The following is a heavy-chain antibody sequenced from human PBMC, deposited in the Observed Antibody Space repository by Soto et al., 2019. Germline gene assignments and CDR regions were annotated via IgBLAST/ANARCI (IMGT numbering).Heavy chain of an antibody. CDR1: GFTFSSYD. V-gene: IGHV3-13*01. CDR2: IGTAGDT. Sequence: GGSLRLSCAASGFTFSSYDMHWVRQATGKGLEWVSAIGTAGDTYYPGSVKGRFTISRENAKNSLYLQMNSLRAGDTAVYYCARVHGSGYSYGKYYYGMDVWGQGTTVTVSS. CDR3: ARVHGSGYSYGKYYYGMDV. D-gene: IGHD5-18*01. J-gene: IGHJ6*02.